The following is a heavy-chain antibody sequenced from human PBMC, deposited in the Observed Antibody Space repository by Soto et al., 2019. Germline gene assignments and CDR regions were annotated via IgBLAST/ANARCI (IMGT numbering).Heavy chain of an antibody. V-gene: IGHV3-48*01. CDR2: ITSRSDTI. J-gene: IGHJ4*02. CDR1: GFTFSSYS. CDR3: EVAKFDH. Sequence: EVQLVESGGGLVQPGGSLRLSCAASGFTFSSYSMNWVRQAPGKGLEWVSYITSRSDTIYYADSVKGRFTISRDNAKNSLYLQMNSLRAEDTAVYFCEVAKFDHWGQGTLVTVSS.